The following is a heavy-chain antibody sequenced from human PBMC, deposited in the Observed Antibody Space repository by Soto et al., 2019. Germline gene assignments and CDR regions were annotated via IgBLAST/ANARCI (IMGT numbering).Heavy chain of an antibody. CDR1: GGSISSGGYY. CDR2: IYYSGST. V-gene: IGHV4-31*03. Sequence: SETLSLTCTVSGGSISSGGYYWSWIRQHPGKGLEWIGYIYYSGSTYYNPSLKSRVTISVDTSKNQFSLKLSSVTAADTAVYYCARANQGITGFDYWGQGTLVTVSS. D-gene: IGHD1-20*01. CDR3: ARANQGITGFDY. J-gene: IGHJ4*02.